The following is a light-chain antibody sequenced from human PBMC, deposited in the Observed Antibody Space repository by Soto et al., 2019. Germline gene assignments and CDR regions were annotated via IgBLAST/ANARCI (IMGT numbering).Light chain of an antibody. CDR2: STN. V-gene: IGLV8-61*01. Sequence: QTVVTQEPSFSVSPGGTVTLTCGLTSGSVSTTYSPSWYQPTPGQAPRTLIYSTNIRSSGVPDRSSGSILGNKAALTSTGAQADDESDYHCMLYMGGGLVVFGGGTKLTVL. J-gene: IGLJ2*01. CDR1: SGSVSTTYS. CDR3: MLYMGGGLVV.